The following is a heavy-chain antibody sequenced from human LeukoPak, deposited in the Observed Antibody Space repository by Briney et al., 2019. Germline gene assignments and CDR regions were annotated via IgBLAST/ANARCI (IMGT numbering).Heavy chain of an antibody. Sequence: TSETLSLTCTVSGGSISSGSYYWSWIRQPPGKGLEWIGYIYYSGTTNYNPSLKSRVSISIDTSKNHFSLKLISVTAADTAVYYCATFRYGLDVWGQGTTVTASS. CDR2: IYYSGTT. CDR3: ATFRYGLDV. J-gene: IGHJ6*02. V-gene: IGHV4-61*03. CDR1: GGSISSGSYY.